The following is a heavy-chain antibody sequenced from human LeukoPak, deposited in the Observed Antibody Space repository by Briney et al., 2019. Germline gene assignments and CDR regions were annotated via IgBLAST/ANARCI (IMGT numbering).Heavy chain of an antibody. Sequence: GASVKVSCKASDHTFTTYGITWVRQVPGQGLEWMGWISVYNGDTKYAQKFQGRVTLTTETSTSTVYMELRSLKSDDTAVYYCARKAGRGYSYFDPWGQGTLVTVSS. CDR3: ARKAGRGYSYFDP. CDR2: ISVYNGDT. J-gene: IGHJ5*02. CDR1: DHTFTTYG. V-gene: IGHV1-18*01. D-gene: IGHD5-18*01.